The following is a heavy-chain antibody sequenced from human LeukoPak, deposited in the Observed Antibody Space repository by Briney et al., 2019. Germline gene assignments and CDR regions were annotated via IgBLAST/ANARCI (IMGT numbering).Heavy chain of an antibody. D-gene: IGHD2-2*01. J-gene: IGHJ4*02. CDR2: ISAYNGNT. Sequence: ASVKVSCKASGYIFTSYGISWVRQGPGQGLEWVGWISAYNGNTKFAPNLQDRVTMTTDTSTATAYMELRSLRLNDTAVYFCARARPGAYCGTTGCFSDYWGQGTLVTVSS. CDR1: GYIFTSYG. V-gene: IGHV1-18*01. CDR3: ARARPGAYCGTTGCFSDY.